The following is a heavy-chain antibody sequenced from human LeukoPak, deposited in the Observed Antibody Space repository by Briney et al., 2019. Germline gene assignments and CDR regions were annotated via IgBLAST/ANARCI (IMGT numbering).Heavy chain of an antibody. CDR1: GYTFTGYY. D-gene: IGHD5-12*01. J-gene: IGHJ4*02. Sequence: ASVKVSCKASGYTFTGYYMHWVRQAPGQGLEWMGWINPNSGGTNYAQKFQGRVTMTRDTSISTAYMELSRLRSDDTAVYYCARVVVGYSSYAGPFDYWGQGTLVTVSS. CDR3: ARVVVGYSSYAGPFDY. CDR2: INPNSGGT. V-gene: IGHV1-2*02.